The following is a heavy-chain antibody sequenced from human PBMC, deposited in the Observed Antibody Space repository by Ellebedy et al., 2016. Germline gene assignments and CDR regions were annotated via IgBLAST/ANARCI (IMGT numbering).Heavy chain of an antibody. D-gene: IGHD5-12*01. J-gene: IGHJ6*02. CDR3: ARDTADIVATITGYYYYYGMDV. CDR1: GIAFSDFF. Sequence: GESLKISCAASGIAFSDFFMTWVRQTPGKGLEWVSTISGDGVKTYFADSVKGRFTISRDNAKNSLYLQMNSLRGEDTAVYYCARDTADIVATITGYYYYYGMDVWGQGTTVTVSS. CDR2: ISGDGVKT. V-gene: IGHV3-69-1*01.